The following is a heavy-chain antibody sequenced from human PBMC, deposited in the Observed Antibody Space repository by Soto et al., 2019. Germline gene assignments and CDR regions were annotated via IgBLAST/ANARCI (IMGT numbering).Heavy chain of an antibody. V-gene: IGHV5-51*01. J-gene: IGHJ4*02. Sequence: EVQLVQSGTEVKKPGESLKISCKGSGYNFNTYWIGWVRQMPGKGLEWMGIIYPADSDTRYSPSFQGQVTISADKSISTAYLQWSSLKASDTAIYYCARQYAAFDYWGQGTLVTVSS. D-gene: IGHD2-2*01. CDR2: IYPADSDT. CDR1: GYNFNTYW. CDR3: ARQYAAFDY.